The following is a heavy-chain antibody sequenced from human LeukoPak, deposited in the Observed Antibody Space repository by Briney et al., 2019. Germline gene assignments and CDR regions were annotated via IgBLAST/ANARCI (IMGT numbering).Heavy chain of an antibody. CDR1: GFTFSRYW. CDR3: ARSIYDSSGYYYVYAFDI. Sequence: GGSLRLFCAASGFTFSRYWMSWVRQAPGKGREGVANIKQDGSEKYYVDSVKGRFTISRDNAKNSLYLQMNSLRAADTAVYYCARSIYDSSGYYYVYAFDIWGQGTMVTVSS. CDR2: IKQDGSEK. D-gene: IGHD3-22*01. V-gene: IGHV3-7*01. J-gene: IGHJ3*02.